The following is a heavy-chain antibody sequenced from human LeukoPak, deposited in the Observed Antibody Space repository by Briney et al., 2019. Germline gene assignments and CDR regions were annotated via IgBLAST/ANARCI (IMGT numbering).Heavy chain of an antibody. CDR2: IYYSGST. V-gene: IGHV4-30-4*01. J-gene: IGHJ4*02. D-gene: IGHD6-19*01. CDR3: ARDLGQWPVLDY. Sequence: KPSETLSLTCTVSGGSISSGDYYWSWIRQPPGKGLEWIGYIYYSGSTYYNPSLKSRVTISVDTSKNQFSLKLSSVTAADTAVYYCARDLGQWPVLDYWGQGTLVTVSS. CDR1: GGSISSGDYY.